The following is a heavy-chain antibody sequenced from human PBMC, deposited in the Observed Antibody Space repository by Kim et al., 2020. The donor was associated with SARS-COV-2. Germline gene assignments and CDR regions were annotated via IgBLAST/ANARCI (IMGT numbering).Heavy chain of an antibody. CDR3: AKDRTSFGSLDY. D-gene: IGHD3-10*01. J-gene: IGHJ4*02. V-gene: IGHV3-30*18. Sequence: GGSLRLSCAASGFTFNSYDMRWVRQAPGKGLEWVSVISPDGSQTHYVDSVKGRFTVSRDNSKDTLFLQMNSLGAEDTAMYYCAKDRTSFGSLDYWGLGT. CDR2: ISPDGSQT. CDR1: GFTFNSYD.